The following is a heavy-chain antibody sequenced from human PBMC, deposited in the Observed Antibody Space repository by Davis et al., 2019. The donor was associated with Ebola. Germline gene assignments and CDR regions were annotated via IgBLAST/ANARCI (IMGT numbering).Heavy chain of an antibody. CDR1: GFTVSSNY. Sequence: ESLKIPFAASGFTVSSNYMSWVRQAPGKGLEWVSDIYSGGSTYYVDSVKGRFTISRDNSKNTLYLQMNSLRAEDTAVYYCAVNYYYYYGMDVWGQGTTVTVSS. J-gene: IGHJ6*02. CDR3: AVNYYYYYGMDV. CDR2: IYSGGST. V-gene: IGHV3-66*01.